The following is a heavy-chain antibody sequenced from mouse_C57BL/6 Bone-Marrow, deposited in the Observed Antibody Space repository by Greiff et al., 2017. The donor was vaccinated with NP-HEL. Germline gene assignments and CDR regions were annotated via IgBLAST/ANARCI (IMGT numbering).Heavy chain of an antibody. J-gene: IGHJ1*03. V-gene: IGHV1-69*01. D-gene: IGHD4-1*01. CDR2: IDPSDSYT. Sequence: QVQLQQPGAELVMPGASVKLSCKASGYTFTSYWMHWVKQRPGQGLEWIGEIDPSDSYTNSNQKFKGKSTLTVDKSSSTAYMQLSSLTSEDSAVYYCAREGNGDEDWYFDVWGTGTTVTVSS. CDR1: GYTFTSYW. CDR3: AREGNGDEDWYFDV.